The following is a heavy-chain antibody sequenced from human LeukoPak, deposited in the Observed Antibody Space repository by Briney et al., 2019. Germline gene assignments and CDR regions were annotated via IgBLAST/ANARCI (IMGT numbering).Heavy chain of an antibody. V-gene: IGHV4-59*01. CDR3: ARMYYDILTGRRYYFDY. D-gene: IGHD3-9*01. CDR2: IYYSGST. Sequence: PSETLSLTCSVSGGSISSYYWSWIRQPPRKGLEWIGYIYYSGSTNYNPSLKSRVTISVDTSKNQFSLKLSSVAAADTAVYYCARMYYDILTGRRYYFDYWGQGTLVTVSS. CDR1: GGSISSYY. J-gene: IGHJ4*02.